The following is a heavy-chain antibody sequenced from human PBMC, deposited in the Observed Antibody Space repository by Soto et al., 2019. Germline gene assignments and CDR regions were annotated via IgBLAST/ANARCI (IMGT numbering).Heavy chain of an antibody. V-gene: IGHV1-18*01. CDR1: GYTFTSYG. CDR3: ARADGAYYDFWSSYYTGPFDY. Sequence: ASVKVSCKASGYTFTSYGISWVRQAPGQGLEWMGWISAYNGNTNYAQKLQGRVTMTTDTSTSTAYMELRSLRSDDTAVYYCARADGAYYDFWSSYYTGPFDYWGQATLVTVSS. D-gene: IGHD3-3*01. J-gene: IGHJ4*02. CDR2: ISAYNGNT.